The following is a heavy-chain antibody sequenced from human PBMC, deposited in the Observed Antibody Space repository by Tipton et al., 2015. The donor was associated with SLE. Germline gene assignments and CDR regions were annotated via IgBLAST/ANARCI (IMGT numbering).Heavy chain of an antibody. CDR2: IGSSSSFI. Sequence: SLRLSCAASGFTFSDYYMTWIRQAPGKGLEWVSHIGSSSSFIPYADSVGGRFTISRDNAQNLLYLQMNSLRAEDTAVYYCARLSTLAAAGTYDYWGQGTLVTVSS. CDR3: ARLSTLAAAGTYDY. CDR1: GFTFSDYY. D-gene: IGHD6-13*01. V-gene: IGHV3-11*01. J-gene: IGHJ4*02.